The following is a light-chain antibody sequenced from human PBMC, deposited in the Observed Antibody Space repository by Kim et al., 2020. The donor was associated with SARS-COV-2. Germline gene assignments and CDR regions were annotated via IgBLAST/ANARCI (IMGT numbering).Light chain of an antibody. CDR1: QGLGSNF. CDR2: GAS. J-gene: IGKJ1*01. V-gene: IGKV3-20*01. Sequence: APGERAPLSCRASQGLGSNFLAWYQQKPGQAPRLLIYGASSRATGVPDRFSGSGSGTDFTLTISRLEPEDLAVYYCLQYDTSPRTFGQGTKVDIK. CDR3: LQYDTSPRT.